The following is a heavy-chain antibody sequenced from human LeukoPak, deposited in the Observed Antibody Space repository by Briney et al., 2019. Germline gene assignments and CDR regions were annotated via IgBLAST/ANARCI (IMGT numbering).Heavy chain of an antibody. D-gene: IGHD3-16*01. Sequence: PGRSMRLSCAVSRFTFGDYAIHWVRQAQGKGLEWDCGINRRSDFIAYADSVRDRFIISRDNARNPAYIQMSRLGPTHTAISYCAKDLARPTSTRVYALDSWGQGTVVTVSS. V-gene: IGHV3-9*01. CDR1: RFTFGDYA. CDR3: AKDLARPTSTRVYALDS. CDR2: INRRSDFI. J-gene: IGHJ3*01.